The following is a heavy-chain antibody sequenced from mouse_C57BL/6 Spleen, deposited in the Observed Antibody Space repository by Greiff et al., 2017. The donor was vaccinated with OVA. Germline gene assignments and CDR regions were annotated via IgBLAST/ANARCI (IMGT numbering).Heavy chain of an antibody. CDR2: FHPYNDDT. D-gene: IGHD1-1*01. J-gene: IGHJ4*01. Sequence: VQGVESGAELVKPGASVKMSCKASGYTFTTYPIEWMKQNHGKSLEWIGNFHPYNDDTKYNEKFKGKATLTVEKSSSTVYLELSRLTSDDSAVYYCARGVREWKDGYAMDYWGQGTSVTVSS. V-gene: IGHV1-47*01. CDR3: ARGVREWKDGYAMDY. CDR1: GYTFTTYP.